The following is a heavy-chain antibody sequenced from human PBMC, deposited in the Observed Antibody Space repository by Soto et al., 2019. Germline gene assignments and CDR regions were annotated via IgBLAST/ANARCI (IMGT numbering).Heavy chain of an antibody. J-gene: IGHJ4*02. CDR2: IYSGGST. D-gene: IGHD2-21*02. CDR1: GFTVSSNY. CDR3: ATYHRQEGVATDCCPFDS. V-gene: IGHV3-66*01. Sequence: EVQLVESGGGLVQRGGSLRLSCAASGFTVSSNYMSWVRQTPGKGLEWVSVIYSGGSTYFADSVKGRFTISRDNSKNTLYLQMNSRRAEDTAVYYCATYHRQEGVATDCCPFDSWGQGTLVTVSS.